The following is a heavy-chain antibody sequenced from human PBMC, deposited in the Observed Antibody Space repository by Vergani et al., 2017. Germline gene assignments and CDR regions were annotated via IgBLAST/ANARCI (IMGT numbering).Heavy chain of an antibody. CDR3: ARDVDTGMERYMDV. Sequence: EVQLLESGGGLVQPGGSLRLSCAASGFTFSSYAMSWVRQAPGKGLEWVSSISSSSSYIYYADSVKGRFTISRDNAKNSLYLQMNSLRAEDTAVYYCARDVDTGMERYMDVWGKGTTVTVSS. CDR1: GFTFSSYA. J-gene: IGHJ6*03. V-gene: IGHV3-21*01. CDR2: ISSSSSYI. D-gene: IGHD5-18*01.